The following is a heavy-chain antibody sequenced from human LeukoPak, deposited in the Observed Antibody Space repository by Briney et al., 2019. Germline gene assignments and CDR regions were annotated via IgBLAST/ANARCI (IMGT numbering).Heavy chain of an antibody. J-gene: IGHJ4*02. CDR3: AKAVKQWLPNPYFDY. D-gene: IGHD6-19*01. CDR1: GFTFDDYA. Sequence: PGRSLRLSCAASGFTFDDYAMHWVRQAPGKGLEWVSGISWSSGSIGYADSVKGRFTISRDNAKNSLYLQMNSLRAEDTALYCCAKAVKQWLPNPYFDYWGQGTLVTVSS. CDR2: ISWSSGSI. V-gene: IGHV3-9*01.